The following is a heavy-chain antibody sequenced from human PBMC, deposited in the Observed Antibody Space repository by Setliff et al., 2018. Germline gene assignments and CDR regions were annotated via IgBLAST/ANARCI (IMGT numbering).Heavy chain of an antibody. CDR2: IYPADSDT. Sequence: PGESLKISCKGSGYTFTNYWIAWVRQMPGKGLEYMGIIYPADSDTTYSPSFQGQVTISADKSINTAYVQWSSLKASDTAMYYCARDSNYEGAFDSWGQGTLVTVSS. CDR1: GYTFTNYW. V-gene: IGHV5-51*01. D-gene: IGHD4-4*01. CDR3: ARDSNYEGAFDS. J-gene: IGHJ4*02.